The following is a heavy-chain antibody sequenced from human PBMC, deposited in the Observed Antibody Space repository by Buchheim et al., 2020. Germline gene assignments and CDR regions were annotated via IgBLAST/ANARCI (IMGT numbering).Heavy chain of an antibody. Sequence: EVELVESGGGLVQPGGSLRLSCAASGFTFSYYWMHWVRQTPGKGLVWVSRISGDGTSTAYADSVKGRFTIPRDNAKTTLHLQMNSLRADDTAVYYCARGSTAVGADYWGQGSL. D-gene: IGHD6-19*01. CDR2: ISGDGTST. V-gene: IGHV3-74*01. CDR1: GFTFSYYW. CDR3: ARGSTAVGADY. J-gene: IGHJ4*02.